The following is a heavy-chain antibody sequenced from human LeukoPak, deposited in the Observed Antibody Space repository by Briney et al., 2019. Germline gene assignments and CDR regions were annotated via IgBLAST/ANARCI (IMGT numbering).Heavy chain of an antibody. V-gene: IGHV1-18*01. CDR3: ARDRLTTFLEWLLFVC. D-gene: IGHD3-3*02. J-gene: IGHJ4*02. CDR1: GYTFTRYV. Sequence: GGSVKVSCKASGYTFTRYVISWVRQAPGQGLEWMGWISAYNGNIHYAQKLQGRVTMTTDTSTSTAYMELRSLRSDDTAVYYCARDRLTTFLEWLLFVCRGQGTLVTVSS. CDR2: ISAYNGNI.